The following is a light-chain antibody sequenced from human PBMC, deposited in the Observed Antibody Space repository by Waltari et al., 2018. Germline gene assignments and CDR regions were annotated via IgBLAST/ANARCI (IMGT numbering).Light chain of an antibody. J-gene: IGKJ1*01. V-gene: IGKV3-20*01. CDR1: QSVSRT. CDR2: GAS. Sequence: EIVLPQSPGTLSLSTGARATLSCRASQSVSRTLAWYQQKPGQAPKLLIYGASIRATGIPDRFTGSGSGTDFSLTISSLEPEDFAIYFCQHYVRLPATFGQGTKVEIK. CDR3: QHYVRLPAT.